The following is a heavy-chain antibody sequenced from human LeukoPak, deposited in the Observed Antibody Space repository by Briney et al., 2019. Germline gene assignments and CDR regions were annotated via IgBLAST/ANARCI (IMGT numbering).Heavy chain of an antibody. CDR2: ISANSGKT. CDR1: GYTFTDNG. CDR3: ARDKNYRFDY. Sequence: AASVKVSCKASGYTFTDNGISWVRQAPGEGLKWMGWISANSGKTNYAQRFQGRVTMTRETSSSTVYMELRSLRSDDTAVYFCARDKNYRFDYWGQGTLVSVTS. D-gene: IGHD3-16*02. V-gene: IGHV1-18*01. J-gene: IGHJ4*02.